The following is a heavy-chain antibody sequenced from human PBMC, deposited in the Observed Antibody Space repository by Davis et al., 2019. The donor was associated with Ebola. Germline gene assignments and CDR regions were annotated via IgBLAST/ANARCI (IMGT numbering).Heavy chain of an antibody. CDR1: EFTFSSYT. CDR2: ISYDGSNK. CDR3: AKGVTVVTRAYFDY. Sequence: GESLKISCAASEFTFSSYTMGWVRQAPGKGLEWVAVISYDGSNKYYADSVKGRFTISRDNSKNTLYLQMNSLRAGDTAVYYCAKGVTVVTRAYFDYWGQGTLVTVSS. V-gene: IGHV3-30*18. D-gene: IGHD4-23*01. J-gene: IGHJ4*02.